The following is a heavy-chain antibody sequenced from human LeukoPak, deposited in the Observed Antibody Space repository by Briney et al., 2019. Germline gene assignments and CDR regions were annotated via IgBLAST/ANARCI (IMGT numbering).Heavy chain of an antibody. CDR2: IIPILGIA. Sequence: GASVKVSCKASGGTFSSDAISWVRQAPGQGLEWMGRIIPILGIANYAQKFQGRVTITADKSTSTAYMELSSLRSEDTAVYYCARDTAMAEADYWGQGTLVTVSS. CDR1: GGTFSSDA. D-gene: IGHD5-18*01. CDR3: ARDTAMAEADY. V-gene: IGHV1-69*04. J-gene: IGHJ4*02.